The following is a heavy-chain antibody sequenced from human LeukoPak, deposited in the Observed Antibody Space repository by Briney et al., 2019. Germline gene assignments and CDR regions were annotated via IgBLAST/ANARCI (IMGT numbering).Heavy chain of an antibody. D-gene: IGHD1-7*01. CDR2: IGDSGDAT. CDR3: ATSFNWNYDH. J-gene: IGHJ5*02. V-gene: IGHV3-23*01. CDR1: GFTFRTYA. Sequence: PGGSLRLSCAASGFTFRTYAMGRVRQAPGKGLEWVSAIGDSGDATYYADSVKGRFTISRDNSKNTLYLQMSSLRAEDTALYYCATSFNWNYDHWGQGTLVTVSS.